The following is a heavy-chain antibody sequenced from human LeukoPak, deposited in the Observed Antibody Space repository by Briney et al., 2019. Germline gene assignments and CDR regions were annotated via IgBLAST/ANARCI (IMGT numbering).Heavy chain of an antibody. CDR1: GGTFSSYA. J-gene: IGHJ5*02. Sequence: GASVKVSCKASGGTFSSYAISWVRQAPGQGLEWMGGIIPIFGTANYAQKFQGRVTITADESTSTAYMELSSLRSEDTAVYYCARDSKKIAAAGQYNWFDPWGQGTLVTVSS. D-gene: IGHD6-13*01. CDR3: ARDSKKIAAAGQYNWFDP. CDR2: IIPIFGTA. V-gene: IGHV1-69*13.